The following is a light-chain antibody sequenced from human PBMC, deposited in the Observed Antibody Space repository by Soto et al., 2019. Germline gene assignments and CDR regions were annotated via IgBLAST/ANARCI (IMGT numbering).Light chain of an antibody. V-gene: IGKV4-1*01. CDR3: QQHYTTPWT. CDR2: WAS. CDR1: SNSKNS. Sequence: DIVMTQSPDSLAVSLGERATINCKSSSNSKNSLAWYQQKPGQPPKLLFYWASTRESGVPDRFSASGSGTDFTLTISSLQAGDVAVYYCQQHYTTPWTFGQGTKVEIK. J-gene: IGKJ1*01.